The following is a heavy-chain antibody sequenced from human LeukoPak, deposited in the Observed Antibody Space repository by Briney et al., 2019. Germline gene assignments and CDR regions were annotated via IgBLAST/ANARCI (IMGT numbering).Heavy chain of an antibody. D-gene: IGHD1-26*01. CDR1: GGSIRSYY. CDR2: IYYSGST. Sequence: SETLSLTCTVSGGSIRSYYWSWIRQPPGKGLEWIGYIYYSGSTNYNPSLKSRVTISVDTSKKQSSLKLSSVTAADTAVYYCARVREGRGYYYYMDVWGKGTTVTVSS. J-gene: IGHJ6*03. V-gene: IGHV4-59*01. CDR3: ARVREGRGYYYYMDV.